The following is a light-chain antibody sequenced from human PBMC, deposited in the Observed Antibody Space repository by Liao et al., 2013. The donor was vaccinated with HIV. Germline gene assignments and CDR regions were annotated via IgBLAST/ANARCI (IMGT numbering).Light chain of an antibody. Sequence: SYGLTQPPSVSVSPGQTATITCSGDNLGSKYACWYQQKPGQSPLLVIYEDVMRPSGIPERFSGSNSGHTATLNISRVEAGDEADYYCQVWDRSSGHRVFGGGTKLTVL. CDR3: QVWDRSSGHRV. V-gene: IGLV3-1*01. CDR1: NLGSKY. J-gene: IGLJ3*02. CDR2: EDV.